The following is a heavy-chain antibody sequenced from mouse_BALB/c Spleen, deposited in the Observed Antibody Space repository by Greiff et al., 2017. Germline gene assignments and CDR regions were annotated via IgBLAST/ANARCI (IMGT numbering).Heavy chain of an antibody. J-gene: IGHJ4*01. CDR3: ARRGGMITTSGAAMDY. CDR1: GYTFTDYA. D-gene: IGHD2-4*01. CDR2: ISTYYGDA. Sequence: VQLQQSGAELVRPGVSVKISCKGSGYTFTDYAMHWVKQSHAKSLEWIGVISTYYGDASYNQKFKGKATMTVDKSSSTAYMELARLTSEDSAIYYCARRGGMITTSGAAMDYWGQGTSVTVSS. V-gene: IGHV1S137*01.